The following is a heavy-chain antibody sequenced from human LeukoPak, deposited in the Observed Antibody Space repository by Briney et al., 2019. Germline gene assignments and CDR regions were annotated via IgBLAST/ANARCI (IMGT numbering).Heavy chain of an antibody. D-gene: IGHD2-8*01. CDR2: IIPIFGTA. CDR1: GGTFSSYA. V-gene: IGHV1-69*05. CDR3: ARDRRGMLNNYFDY. J-gene: IGHJ4*02. Sequence: GPSVKLSCKASGGTFSSYAISWVRQAPGQGLEWMGGIIPIFGTANYAQKFQGRVTITTDESTSTVYMELSSLRSEDTAVYYCARDRRGMLNNYFDYWGQGTLVTVSS.